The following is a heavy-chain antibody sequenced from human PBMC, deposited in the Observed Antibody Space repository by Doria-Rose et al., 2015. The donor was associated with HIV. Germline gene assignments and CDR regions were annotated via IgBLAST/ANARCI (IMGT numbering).Heavy chain of an antibody. Sequence: QVQLVQSGPVLVKPTETLTLTCTVSGVSLSSPGMGVSWIRQPPGKALEWLANIFSDDKVSYKTSLKSRLTISRGTSKSQVVLTMTDMDPVDTATYYCARIKSSRWYHKYYFDFWGQGTLVIVSA. CDR1: GVSLSSPGMG. V-gene: IGHV2-26*01. CDR2: IFSDDKV. CDR3: ARIKSSRWYHKYYFDF. D-gene: IGHD6-13*01. J-gene: IGHJ4*02.